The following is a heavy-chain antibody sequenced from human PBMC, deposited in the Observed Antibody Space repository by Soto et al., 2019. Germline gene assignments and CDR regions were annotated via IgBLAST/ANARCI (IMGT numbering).Heavy chain of an antibody. V-gene: IGHV4-30-4*01. CDR2: IYDGGTT. CDR3: ARGPSGDKIDY. Sequence: PSETLSLTCPVSGGSISSAAYCWSWIRQSPDKGLEWIGRIYDGGTTYSSPSLKGRVTISADTSETQFSLKLSSVSAADTAVYYCARGPSGDKIDYWGQGIQVTVS. D-gene: IGHD7-27*01. J-gene: IGHJ4*02. CDR1: GGSISSAAYC.